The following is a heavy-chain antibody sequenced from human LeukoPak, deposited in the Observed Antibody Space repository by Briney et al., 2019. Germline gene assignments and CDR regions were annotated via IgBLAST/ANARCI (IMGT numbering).Heavy chain of an antibody. D-gene: IGHD5-18*01. CDR3: ARERMDTAMAYYFDY. CDR2: IKQDGSEK. CDR1: GFTFSSYW. V-gene: IGHV3-7*01. Sequence: GGSLRLSCAASGFTFSSYWMSWVRQAPGKGLEWVANIKQDGSEKYYVDSVKGRFTISRDNAKNPLYLQMNSLRAEDTAVYYCARERMDTAMAYYFDYWGQGTLVTVSS. J-gene: IGHJ4*02.